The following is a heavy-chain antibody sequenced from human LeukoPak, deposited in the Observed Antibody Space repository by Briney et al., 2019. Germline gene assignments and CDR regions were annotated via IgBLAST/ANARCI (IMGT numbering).Heavy chain of an antibody. D-gene: IGHD1-26*01. CDR3: ARKVGANGYYYYGMDV. V-gene: IGHV1-8*01. J-gene: IGHJ6*02. Sequence: HVASVKVSCKASGYTFTSYDINWVRQATGQGLEWMGWMNPNSGNTGYAQKFQGRVTMTRNTSISTAYMELSSLRSEDTAVYYCARKVGANGYYYYGMDVWGQGTTVTVSS. CDR1: GYTFTSYD. CDR2: MNPNSGNT.